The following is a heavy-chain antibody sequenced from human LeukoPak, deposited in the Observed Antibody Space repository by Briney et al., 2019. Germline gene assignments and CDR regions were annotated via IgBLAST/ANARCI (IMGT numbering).Heavy chain of an antibody. Sequence: PSETLSLTCTVSGGSISSGGYYWSWIRQPPGKGLEWIGYIYHSGSTYYNPSLKSRVTISVDRSKNQFSLKLSSVTAADTAVYYCARDMGGIVVVPAAKIKGYAFDIWGQGTMVTVSS. D-gene: IGHD2-2*01. J-gene: IGHJ3*02. CDR3: ARDMGGIVVVPAAKIKGYAFDI. CDR2: IYHSGST. V-gene: IGHV4-30-2*01. CDR1: GGSISSGGYY.